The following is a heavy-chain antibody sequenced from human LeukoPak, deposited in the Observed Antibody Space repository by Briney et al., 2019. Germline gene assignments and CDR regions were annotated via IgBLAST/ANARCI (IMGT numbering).Heavy chain of an antibody. Sequence: ASVKVSCKASGYTFTDYDVNWVRQAPGQGLEWMGWMNPTSGDTGYAQKFQGRVTMTRSMSRNTAYMELSRLRSEDTAVYFCARVVMKAFYYYYMDVWGKGTTIIISS. CDR1: GYTFTDYD. CDR2: MNPTSGDT. J-gene: IGHJ6*03. D-gene: IGHD2-21*01. CDR3: ARVVMKAFYYYYMDV. V-gene: IGHV1-8*01.